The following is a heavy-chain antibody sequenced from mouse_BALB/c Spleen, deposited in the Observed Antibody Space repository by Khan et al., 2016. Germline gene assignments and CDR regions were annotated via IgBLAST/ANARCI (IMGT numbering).Heavy chain of an antibody. CDR2: ISSGSSTI. CDR1: GFTFSSFG. CDR3: AREGLRRRSAMDY. J-gene: IGHJ4*01. Sequence: EVELVESGGGLVQPGGSRKLSCAASGFTFSSFGMHWVRQAPAKGLEWVAYISSGSSTIYYADTVKGRFTISRDNPKNTLFLQMTSLRSEDTSMYYCAREGLRRRSAMDYWGQGTSVTVSS. V-gene: IGHV5-17*02. D-gene: IGHD2-2*01.